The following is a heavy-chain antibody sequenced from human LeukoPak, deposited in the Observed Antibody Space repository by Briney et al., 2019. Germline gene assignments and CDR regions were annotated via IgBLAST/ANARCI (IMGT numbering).Heavy chain of an antibody. CDR3: ARDMYSDSSNYYSKDNWIDP. J-gene: IGHJ5*02. V-gene: IGHV4-61*02. Sequence: SETLSLTWTVSGGSMNSGSYYWSWIRESAGKGLEWIGRIYSSGSTNYSPSLQSRVTISVDTSKNQFSLTLSAVTAADTAVYYCARDMYSDSSNYYSKDNWIDPWGPGTLVTVSS. CDR2: IYSSGST. D-gene: IGHD3-22*01. CDR1: GGSMNSGSYY.